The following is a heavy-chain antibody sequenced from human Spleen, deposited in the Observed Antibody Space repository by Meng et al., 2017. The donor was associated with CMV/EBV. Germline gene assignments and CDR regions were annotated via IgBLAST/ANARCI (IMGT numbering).Heavy chain of an antibody. V-gene: IGHV3-48*03. CDR2: ISSSGSTI. D-gene: IGHD4-11*01. J-gene: IGHJ6*02. CDR1: GFTFSSYE. Sequence: GESLKISCAASGFTFSSYEMNWVRQAPRKGLEWVSYISSSGSTIYYADSVKGRFTISRDNAKNSLYLQMNSLRAEDTAVYYCARDLTVTAPLLWYYGMDVWGQGTTVTVSS. CDR3: ARDLTVTAPLLWYYGMDV.